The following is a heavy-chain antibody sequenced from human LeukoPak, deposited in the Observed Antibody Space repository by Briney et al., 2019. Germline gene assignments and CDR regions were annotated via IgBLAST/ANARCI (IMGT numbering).Heavy chain of an antibody. D-gene: IGHD2-2*01. CDR1: GYTFTSYG. Sequence: ASVKVSCKASGYTFTSYGISWVRQAPGQGLEGMGWISAYNGNTNYAQKLQGRVTMTTDTSTSTAYMELRSLRSDDTAVYYCARDLRYCSSTSCYPSDYWGQGTLVTVSS. V-gene: IGHV1-18*01. CDR3: ARDLRYCSSTSCYPSDY. CDR2: ISAYNGNT. J-gene: IGHJ4*02.